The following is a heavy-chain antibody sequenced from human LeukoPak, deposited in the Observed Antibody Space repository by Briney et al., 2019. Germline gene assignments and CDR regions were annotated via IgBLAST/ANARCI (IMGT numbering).Heavy chain of an antibody. V-gene: IGHV1-46*01. Sequence: ASVKVSCKAPGYTFTSYYMHWVRQAPGQGLEWMGIINPSGGSTSYAQKFQGRVTMTRDTSTSTVYMELSSLRSEDTAVYYCARILSAYGDSDYWGQGTLVTDSS. D-gene: IGHD4-17*01. J-gene: IGHJ4*02. CDR1: GYTFTSYY. CDR2: INPSGGST. CDR3: ARILSAYGDSDY.